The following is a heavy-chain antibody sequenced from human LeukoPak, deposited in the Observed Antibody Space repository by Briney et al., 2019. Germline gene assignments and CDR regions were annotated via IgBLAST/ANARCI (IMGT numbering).Heavy chain of an antibody. J-gene: IGHJ4*02. V-gene: IGHV1-46*01. CDR2: INPSGGST. CDR1: GYTFTSYY. D-gene: IGHD3-22*01. Sequence: GASVKVSCKASGYTFTSYYMHWVRQAPGQGLEWMGIINPSGGSTSYAQKFQGRVTMTRDMSTSTVYMELSSLRSEDTAVYYCARVHDSSEAMSYYFDYWGQGTLVTVSS. CDR3: ARVHDSSEAMSYYFDY.